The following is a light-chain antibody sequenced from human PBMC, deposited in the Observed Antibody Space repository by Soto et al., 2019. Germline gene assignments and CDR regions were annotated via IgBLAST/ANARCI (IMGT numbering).Light chain of an antibody. Sequence: QSALTQPASVSGSPGQSITIPCTGTSSDVAAYNFVSWYQQHPGEVPKLMIYEVIKRPSGISDRFSGSKSGNTASLTISGLQAEDEADYYCSAYTHSNTVIFGGGTKLTVL. V-gene: IGLV2-14*03. CDR2: EVI. J-gene: IGLJ2*01. CDR3: SAYTHSNTVI. CDR1: SSDVAAYNF.